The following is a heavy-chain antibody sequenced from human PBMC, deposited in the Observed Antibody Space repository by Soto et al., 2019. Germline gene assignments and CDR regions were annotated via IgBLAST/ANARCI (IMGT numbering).Heavy chain of an antibody. V-gene: IGHV3-23*01. CDR1: GFTFSLYA. CDR2: ISGSGVNT. J-gene: IGHJ6*01. Sequence: EVQLLESGGGLVQPGGSLRLSCAASGFTFSLYAMTWVRQAPGKGLEWVSVISGSGVNTYYADSVKGRFTVSRDNSKNRLSLPMSSLGVEDTAVYYCATSVGATNYYYAMDVWGRGTMVTVSS. D-gene: IGHD2-15*01. CDR3: ATSVGATNYYYAMDV.